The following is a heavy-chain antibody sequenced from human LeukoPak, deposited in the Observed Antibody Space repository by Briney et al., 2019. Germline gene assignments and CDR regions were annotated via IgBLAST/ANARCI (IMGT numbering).Heavy chain of an antibody. V-gene: IGHV1-69*13. CDR2: IIPIFGTA. D-gene: IGHD1-26*01. Sequence: GASVKVSCKASGGTFSSYAISWVRQAPGQGLEWMGGIIPIFGTANYAQKFQGRVTITADESTGTAYMELSSLRSEDTAVYYCARDVSGSYKGYYYMDVWGKGTTVTISS. J-gene: IGHJ6*03. CDR3: ARDVSGSYKGYYYMDV. CDR1: GGTFSSYA.